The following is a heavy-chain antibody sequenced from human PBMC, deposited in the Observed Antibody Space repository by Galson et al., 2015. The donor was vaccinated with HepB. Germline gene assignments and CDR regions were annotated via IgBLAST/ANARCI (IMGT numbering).Heavy chain of an antibody. J-gene: IGHJ3*02. V-gene: IGHV4-34*01. CDR1: GGSFSGYY. CDR2: INHSGST. CDR3: ASTYYDGSGYYYAAFDI. Sequence: ETLSLTCAVYGGSFSGYYWSWIRQPPGKGLEWIGEINHSGSTNYNPSLKSRVTISVDTSKNQFSLKLSSVTAADTAVYYCASTYYDGSGYYYAAFDIWGQGTMVTVSS. D-gene: IGHD3-22*01.